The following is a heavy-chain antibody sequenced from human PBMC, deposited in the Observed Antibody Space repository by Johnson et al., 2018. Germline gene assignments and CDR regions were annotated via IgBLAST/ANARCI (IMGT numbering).Heavy chain of an antibody. V-gene: IGHV3-30*03. J-gene: IGHJ6*03. D-gene: IGHD2/OR15-2a*01. CDR2: ISYDGSNK. CDR3: SLDGRGVDRLSFYYYMDV. CDR1: GFTFSSYG. Sequence: VQLLETGGGVVQPGRSLRLSCAASGFTFSSYGMHWVRQAPGKGLEWVAVISYDGSNKYYADSVQGRFTISRDNSKNTLYLQMNSLRAEDTAVYYCSLDGRGVDRLSFYYYMDVGGKGTTVTVSS.